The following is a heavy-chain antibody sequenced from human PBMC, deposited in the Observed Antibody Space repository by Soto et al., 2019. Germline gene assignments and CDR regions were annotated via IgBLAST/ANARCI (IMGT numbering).Heavy chain of an antibody. D-gene: IGHD3-9*01. Sequence: ASVKVSCKASGYTFTSYGISWVRQAPGQGLEWMGWISAYNGNTNYAQKLQGRVTTTTDTSTSTAYMELRSLRSDDTAVYYCARDGHFDWMIYYYYMDVWGKGTTVTVSS. CDR2: ISAYNGNT. J-gene: IGHJ6*03. CDR1: GYTFTSYG. V-gene: IGHV1-18*01. CDR3: ARDGHFDWMIYYYYMDV.